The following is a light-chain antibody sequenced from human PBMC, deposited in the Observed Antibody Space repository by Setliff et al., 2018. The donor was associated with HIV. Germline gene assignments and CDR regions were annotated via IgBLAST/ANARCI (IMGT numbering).Light chain of an antibody. CDR1: SSDVGGYNF. CDR3: SSYTSSSTVI. J-gene: IGLJ2*01. V-gene: IGLV2-14*01. Sequence: QSALTQPASMSGSPGQSITIPCTGTSSDVGGYNFVSWYQQHPGKAPKLMISEVSDRPSGVSNRFSGSKSGNTASLTISGLQAEDEAEYFCSSYTSSSTVIFGGGTQRTVL. CDR2: EVS.